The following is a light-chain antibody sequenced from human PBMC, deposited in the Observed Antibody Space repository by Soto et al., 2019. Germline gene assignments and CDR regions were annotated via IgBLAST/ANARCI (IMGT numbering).Light chain of an antibody. CDR3: QQANSFPFT. CDR1: QSVGKY. V-gene: IGKV3-11*01. Sequence: EIVMTQSPATLSLSPGERATLSCRASQSVGKYLVWYQQKPGQAPRLLIYGASNRATGIPDRFSGSGSGTDFTLTISSLQPEDFATYYCQQANSFPFTFGGGTKVDIK. J-gene: IGKJ4*01. CDR2: GAS.